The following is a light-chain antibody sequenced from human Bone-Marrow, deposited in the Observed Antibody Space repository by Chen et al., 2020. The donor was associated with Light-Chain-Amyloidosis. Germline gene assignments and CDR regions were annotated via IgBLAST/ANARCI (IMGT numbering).Light chain of an antibody. CDR2: GSS. J-gene: IGKJ4*01. V-gene: IGKV3-20*01. Sequence: DIMFTHSPGTLSFSPGAGANLPCRASHTISTNYLTWYQQKFGQAPRLLIYGSSSRATGIPDRFTGSGSGTDFTLTINRLEPEDLAMYYCQQYGTSPLTFGGGTKVEIK. CDR3: QQYGTSPLT. CDR1: HTISTNY.